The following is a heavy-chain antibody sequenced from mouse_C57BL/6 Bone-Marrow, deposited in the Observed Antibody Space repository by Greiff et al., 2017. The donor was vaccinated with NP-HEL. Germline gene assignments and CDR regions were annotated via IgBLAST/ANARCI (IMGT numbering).Heavy chain of an antibody. Sequence: QVQLQQSGAELARPGASVKMSCKASGYTFTSYTMHWVKQRPGQGLEWIGYINPSSGYTKSNQKFKDKATLTADKSPSTAYMQLSSLTSEDSAVYYCARWNYYGYFDVWGTGTTVTVSS. CDR3: ARWNYYGYFDV. J-gene: IGHJ1*03. CDR1: GYTFTSYT. V-gene: IGHV1-4*01. CDR2: INPSSGYT.